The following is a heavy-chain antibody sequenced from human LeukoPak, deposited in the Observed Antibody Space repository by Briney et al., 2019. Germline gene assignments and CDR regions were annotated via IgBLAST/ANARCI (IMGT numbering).Heavy chain of an antibody. Sequence: GGSLRLSCTASGFTFGDFAMSWVRQAPGKGLEWVGFIRSKAYGGTTEYAASVKCRFTISRDDSKSIAYLQMNSLQTEDTAVYYCTRDVAYYDFWSGYHDYWGQGTLVTVSS. J-gene: IGHJ4*02. V-gene: IGHV3-49*04. CDR1: GFTFGDFA. CDR3: TRDVAYYDFWSGYHDY. D-gene: IGHD3-3*01. CDR2: IRSKAYGGTT.